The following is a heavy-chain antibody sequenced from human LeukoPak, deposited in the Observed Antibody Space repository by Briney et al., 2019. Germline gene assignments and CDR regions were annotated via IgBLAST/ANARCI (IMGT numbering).Heavy chain of an antibody. Sequence: GGSLRLSCAASGFTFSSYAMSWVRQAPGKGLEWVAFIRFDGTIKYYADSVKGRFTISRDNSKNTLSLQMNSLRAEDTAVYYCAKDIELTPFHYWGQGTLVTVSS. CDR3: AKDIELTPFHY. J-gene: IGHJ4*02. CDR2: IRFDGTIK. D-gene: IGHD1-26*01. V-gene: IGHV3-30*02. CDR1: GFTFSSYA.